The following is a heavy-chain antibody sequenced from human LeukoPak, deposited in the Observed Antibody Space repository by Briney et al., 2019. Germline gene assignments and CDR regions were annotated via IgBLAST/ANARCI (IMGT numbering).Heavy chain of an antibody. Sequence: SETLSLTCAVSGGSISSSNWWSWVRQPPGKGLEWIGYIYYSGSTYYNPSLKSRVTISVDTSKNQFSLKLSSVTAADTAVYYCARCTGYYYYGMDVWGQGTTVTVSS. V-gene: IGHV4-30-4*01. D-gene: IGHD2-8*01. CDR3: ARCTGYYYYGMDV. CDR2: IYYSGST. J-gene: IGHJ6*02. CDR1: GGSISSSNW.